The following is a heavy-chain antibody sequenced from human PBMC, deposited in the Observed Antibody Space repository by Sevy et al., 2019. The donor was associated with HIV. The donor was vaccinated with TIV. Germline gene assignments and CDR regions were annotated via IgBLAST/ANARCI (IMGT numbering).Heavy chain of an antibody. D-gene: IGHD5-12*01. CDR1: EFTFNDFF. V-gene: IGHV3-15*01. CDR2: IKSEIDGGAI. CDR3: ITDPGYRGYDEEVINYYYYGMDV. J-gene: IGHJ6*02. Sequence: GGSLRLSCVGSEFTFNDFFMTWVRQAPGKGLEWVGRIKSEIDGGAIDYAAPVKGRFSISREDSKNTVYLQMNSLKTEDTAVYYCITDPGYRGYDEEVINYYYYGMDVWGQWTTVTVSS.